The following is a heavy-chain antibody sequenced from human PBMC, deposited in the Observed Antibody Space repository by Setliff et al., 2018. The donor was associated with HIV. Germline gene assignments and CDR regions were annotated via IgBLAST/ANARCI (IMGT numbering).Heavy chain of an antibody. Sequence: ASVKVSCKASGYTFTDYYIHWVRQAPGQGLEWMGRINPNSGGTGYAQKFQGRVTMTRNTSISTAFMEVNSLTSEDTAVYYCARDGCDSNKCYVYNWFDPWGQGTLVTVSS. CDR2: INPNSGGT. CDR3: ARDGCDSNKCYVYNWFDP. D-gene: IGHD3-16*01. V-gene: IGHV1-2*06. CDR1: GYTFTDYY. J-gene: IGHJ5*02.